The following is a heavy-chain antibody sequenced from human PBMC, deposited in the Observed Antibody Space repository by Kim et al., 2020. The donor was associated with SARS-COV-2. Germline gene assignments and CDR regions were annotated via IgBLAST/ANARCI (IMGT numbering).Heavy chain of an antibody. D-gene: IGHD2-2*01. Sequence: SETLSLTCTVSGGSISSGGYYWSWIRQHPGKGLEWIGYIYYSGSTYYNPSLRSRVTISVDTSKNQFSLKLSSVTAADTAVYYCARVRFDCTTTSCYPIWFDPRGQGTLVTVSS. CDR2: IYYSGST. CDR3: ARVRFDCTTTSCYPIWFDP. J-gene: IGHJ5*02. V-gene: IGHV4-31*03. CDR1: GGSISSGGYY.